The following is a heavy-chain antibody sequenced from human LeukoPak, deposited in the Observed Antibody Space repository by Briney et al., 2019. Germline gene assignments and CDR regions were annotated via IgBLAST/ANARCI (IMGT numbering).Heavy chain of an antibody. Sequence: GGSLRLSCAASGFTFSNCGMHWVRQAPGKGLEWVAVISSDGNHKYYADSVKGRFTISRDNSKNTLYLQMNSLRTEDAAVYYCASLLLYCSGSTCYSDYWAREPWSPSP. V-gene: IGHV3-30*03. CDR2: ISSDGNHK. CDR3: ASLLLYCSGSTCYSDY. CDR1: GFTFSNCG. D-gene: IGHD2-15*01. J-gene: IGHJ4*02.